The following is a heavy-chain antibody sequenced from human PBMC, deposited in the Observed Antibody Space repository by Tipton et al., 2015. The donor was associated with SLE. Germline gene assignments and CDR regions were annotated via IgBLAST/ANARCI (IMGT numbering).Heavy chain of an antibody. J-gene: IGHJ3*02. CDR1: GGSISSHY. D-gene: IGHD3-3*01. Sequence: TLSLTCTVSGGSISSHYWSWIRQPPGKGLEWIGYIYYSGITYYNPSLKSRVTISVDTSKKQFSLKLSSVTAADTAVYYCASPAYYDFWSDSDAFDIWGQGTMVTVSS. CDR2: IYYSGIT. V-gene: IGHV4-59*11. CDR3: ASPAYYDFWSDSDAFDI.